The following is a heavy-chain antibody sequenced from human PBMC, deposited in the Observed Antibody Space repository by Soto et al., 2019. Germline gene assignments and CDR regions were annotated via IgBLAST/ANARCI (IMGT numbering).Heavy chain of an antibody. CDR1: GFTFSSYA. CDR2: ISGSGGST. CDR3: AKDQNLRYFDWLSDYFDY. Sequence: EVQLLESGGGLVQPGGSLRLSCAASGFTFSSYAMSWVRQAPGKGLEWVSAISGSGGSTYYADSVKGRFTISRDNSKNTLYLQMNSLRAEDTAVYYCAKDQNLRYFDWLSDYFDYWGQGTLVTVSS. V-gene: IGHV3-23*01. D-gene: IGHD3-9*01. J-gene: IGHJ4*02.